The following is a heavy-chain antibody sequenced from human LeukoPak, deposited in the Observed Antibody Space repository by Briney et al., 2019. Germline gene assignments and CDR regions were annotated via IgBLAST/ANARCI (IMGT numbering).Heavy chain of an antibody. J-gene: IGHJ3*02. V-gene: IGHV3-21*01. CDR3: ARDQRSSSWYGAFDI. CDR1: GFTFSSYS. Sequence: GGSLRLSCAAPGFTFSSYSMNWVRQAPGKGLEWVSSISSSSSYIYYADSVKGRFTISRDNAKNSLYLQMNSLRAEDTAVYYCARDQRSSSWYGAFDIWGQGTMVTVSS. D-gene: IGHD6-13*01. CDR2: ISSSSSYI.